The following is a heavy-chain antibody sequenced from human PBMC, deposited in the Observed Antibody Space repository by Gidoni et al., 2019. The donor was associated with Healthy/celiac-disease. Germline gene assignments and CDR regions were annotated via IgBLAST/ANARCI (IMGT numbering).Heavy chain of an antibody. V-gene: IGHV3-21*01. CDR3: ARDFYCSGGSCYPARDFDI. CDR2: ISSSSSYI. J-gene: IGHJ3*02. Sequence: EVQLVESGGGLVKPGGSLRLSCAASGFTFSSYSMNWVRQAPGKGREWVSYISSSSSYIYYADSVKGRFTISRDNAKNSLYLQMNSLRAEDTAVYYCARDFYCSGGSCYPARDFDIWGQGTMVTVSS. D-gene: IGHD2-15*01. CDR1: GFTFSSYS.